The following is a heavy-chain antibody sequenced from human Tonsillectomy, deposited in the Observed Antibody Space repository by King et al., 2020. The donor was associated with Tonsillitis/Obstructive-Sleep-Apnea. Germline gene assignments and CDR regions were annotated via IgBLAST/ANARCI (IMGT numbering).Heavy chain of an antibody. CDR1: GFTFNNYA. CDR3: VKDFKSVLPVLGGAFDI. V-gene: IGHV3-64D*06. CDR2: ITSNGEST. Sequence: EVQLVESGGGLFQPGGSLRLSCSASGFTFNNYAMHWVRQAPGKGLAYVSGITSNGESTYYADSVKGRFTVSRDSSKNTLYLQMSSLRAEDTAVYYCVKDFKSVLPVLGGAFDIWGQGTMVDVSS. J-gene: IGHJ3*02. D-gene: IGHD2-2*01.